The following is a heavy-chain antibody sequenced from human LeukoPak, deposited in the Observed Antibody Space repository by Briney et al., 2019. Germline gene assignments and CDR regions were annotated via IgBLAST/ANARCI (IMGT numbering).Heavy chain of an antibody. V-gene: IGHV3-23*01. CDR3: AKFLPTHIVVANYYFDY. CDR1: GFTFSSYA. CDR2: ISGSGGST. Sequence: GGSLRLSCAASGFTFSSYAMSWGRQAPGRGLEWVSAISGSGGSTYYADSVKGRFTISRDNSKNTLYLQMNSLRAEDTAVYYCAKFLPTHIVVANYYFDYWGQGTLVTVSS. J-gene: IGHJ4*02. D-gene: IGHD2-21*01.